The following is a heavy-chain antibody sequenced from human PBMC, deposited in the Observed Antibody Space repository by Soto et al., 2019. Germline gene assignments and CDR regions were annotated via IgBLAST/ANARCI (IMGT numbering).Heavy chain of an antibody. Sequence: PGGFLRLSCAASGFTFSSYAMSWVRQAPGKGLEWVSAISGSGGSTYYADSVKGRFTISRDNSKNTLYLQMNSLRAEDTAVYYCAKDISIGYCSGGSCYSDYWGQGTLVTVSS. D-gene: IGHD2-15*01. CDR3: AKDISIGYCSGGSCYSDY. CDR1: GFTFSSYA. V-gene: IGHV3-23*01. J-gene: IGHJ4*02. CDR2: ISGSGGST.